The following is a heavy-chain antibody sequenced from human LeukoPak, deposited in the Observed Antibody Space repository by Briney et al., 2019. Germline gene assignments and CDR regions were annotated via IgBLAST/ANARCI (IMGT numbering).Heavy chain of an antibody. CDR1: GFTFSSYA. D-gene: IGHD3-10*01. V-gene: IGHV3-23*01. CDR2: ISGSGSST. J-gene: IGHJ3*02. CDR3: AKYYYGSGSSLDAFDI. Sequence: GGSLRLSCAASGFTFSSYAMSWVRQAPGKGLEWVSAISGSGSSTYYADSVKGRFTISRDNSKSTLYLQMNSLRAEDTAVYYCAKYYYGSGSSLDAFDIWGQGTMVTVSS.